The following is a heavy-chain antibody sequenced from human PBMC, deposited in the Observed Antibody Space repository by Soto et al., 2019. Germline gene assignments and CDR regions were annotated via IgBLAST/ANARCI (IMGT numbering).Heavy chain of an antibody. D-gene: IGHD6-13*01. Sequence: SETLSLTCAVYGGSFSGYYWSWIRQPPGKGLEWIGEINHSGSTNSNPSLKSRVTISVDTSKNQFSLKLSSVTAADTAVYYCRQPQLVLSRGYYYYGMDVWGQGTTVTVSS. CDR3: RQPQLVLSRGYYYYGMDV. CDR2: INHSGST. V-gene: IGHV4-34*01. J-gene: IGHJ6*02. CDR1: GGSFSGYY.